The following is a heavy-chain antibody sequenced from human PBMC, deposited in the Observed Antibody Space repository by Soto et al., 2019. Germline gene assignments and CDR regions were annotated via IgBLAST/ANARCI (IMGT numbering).Heavy chain of an antibody. Sequence: PGGSLRLSCAASGFTFSSYEMNWVRQAPGKGLEWVSYISSSGSTIYYADSVKGRFTISRGNAKNSLYLQMNSLRAEDTAVYYCARDYWGASAFDIWGQGTMVTVSS. J-gene: IGHJ3*02. D-gene: IGHD7-27*01. CDR1: GFTFSSYE. V-gene: IGHV3-48*03. CDR2: ISSSGSTI. CDR3: ARDYWGASAFDI.